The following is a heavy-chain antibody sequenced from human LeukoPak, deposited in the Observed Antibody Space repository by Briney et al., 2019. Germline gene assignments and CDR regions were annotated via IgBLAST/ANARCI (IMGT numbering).Heavy chain of an antibody. V-gene: IGHV4-4*07. D-gene: IGHD2-15*01. CDR2: FYTSGST. Sequence: SETLSLTCTVSGDSISSNYWNWIRQPAGKGLEWIGRFYTSGSTIYNPSLKSRVTMSVDTSKNQFSLKLTSVTAADTAVYYCARQGYCGGTTCYSSWFDPWGQGTLVTVSS. CDR3: ARQGYCGGTTCYSSWFDP. CDR1: GDSISSNY. J-gene: IGHJ5*02.